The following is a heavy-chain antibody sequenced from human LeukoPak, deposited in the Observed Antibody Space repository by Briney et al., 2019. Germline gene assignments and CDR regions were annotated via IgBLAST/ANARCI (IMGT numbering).Heavy chain of an antibody. CDR2: IYSGGST. CDR1: GFTVSSNY. CDR3: ARGTYYYDSSGYYTHGPFYY. J-gene: IGHJ4*02. V-gene: IGHV3-53*01. D-gene: IGHD3-22*01. Sequence: GGSLRLSCAASGFTVSSNYMSWVRQAPGKGLEWVSVIYSGGSTYYADSVKGRFTISRDNSKNTLYLQMNSLRAEDTAVYYCARGTYYYDSSGYYTHGPFYYWGQGTLVTVSS.